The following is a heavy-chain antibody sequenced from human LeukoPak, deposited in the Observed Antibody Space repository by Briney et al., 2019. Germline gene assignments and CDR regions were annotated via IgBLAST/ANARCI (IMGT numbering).Heavy chain of an antibody. J-gene: IGHJ6*03. V-gene: IGHV3-9*01. D-gene: IGHD3-16*01. Sequence: GGSLRLSGAAPGFTFDDYAMHWVRQTPGKGLEWVSGISWNSGSIGYADSVKGRFTISRDNSKNTLFLQMNSLRAEDTAVYYCAKNTVSGGHYQYYMDVWGKGTTVTVSS. CDR2: ISWNSGSI. CDR1: GFTFDDYA. CDR3: AKNTVSGGHYQYYMDV.